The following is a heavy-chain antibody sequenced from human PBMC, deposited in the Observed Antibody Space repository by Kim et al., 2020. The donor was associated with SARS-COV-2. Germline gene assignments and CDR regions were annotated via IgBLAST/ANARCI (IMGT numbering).Heavy chain of an antibody. D-gene: IGHD2-2*01. CDR3: AKDGGGYCSSTSCYYYYYMDV. CDR2: ISGSGGST. CDR1: GFTFSSYA. V-gene: IGHV3-23*01. J-gene: IGHJ6*03. Sequence: GGSLRHSCAASGFTFSSYAMSWVRQAPGKGLEWVSAISGSGGSTYYADSVKGRFTISRDNSKNTLYLQMNSLRAEDTAVYYCAKDGGGYCSSTSCYYYYYMDVWGKGTQVTVSS.